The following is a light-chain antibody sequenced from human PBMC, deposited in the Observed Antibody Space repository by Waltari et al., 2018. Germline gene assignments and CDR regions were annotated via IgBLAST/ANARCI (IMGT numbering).Light chain of an antibody. V-gene: IGLV2-11*01. CDR1: SSDVGGYNY. CDR2: DVS. Sequence: QSALTQPRSVSGSTGQSVTISCTGTSSDVGGYNYVSWYQQHPGKAPNLMIYDVSKRPSGVPDRFSGSKSGNTASLTISGLQAEDEADYYCCSYAGSYVFGTGTKVTVL. CDR3: CSYAGSYV. J-gene: IGLJ1*01.